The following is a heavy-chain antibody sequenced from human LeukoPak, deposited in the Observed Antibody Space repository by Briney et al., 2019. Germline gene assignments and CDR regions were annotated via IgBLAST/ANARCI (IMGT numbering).Heavy chain of an antibody. D-gene: IGHD3-22*01. V-gene: IGHV4-59*01. CDR2: IYYSGST. Sequence: SETLSLTCTVSGGSISTYYWNWIRQPPGKGLKWIGYIYYSGSTNYNPSLKSRVTISVDTSKNQFSLKLSSVTAADTAVYYCARVIGLDAFDIWGQGTMVTVSS. J-gene: IGHJ3*02. CDR3: ARVIGLDAFDI. CDR1: GGSISTYY.